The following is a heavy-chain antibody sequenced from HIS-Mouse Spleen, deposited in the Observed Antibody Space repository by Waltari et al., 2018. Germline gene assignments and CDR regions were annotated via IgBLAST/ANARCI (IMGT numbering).Heavy chain of an antibody. Sequence: QVQLVQSGAEVKKPGASVKVSCKASGYTFTGYYMHWVRQAPGQGLEWMGWIKPKSGGTNYAQKFQGRVTMTRDTSISTAYMGLSRLRSDDTAVYYCAVPSGSWFDPWGQGTLVTVSS. J-gene: IGHJ5*02. CDR2: IKPKSGGT. CDR1: GYTFTGYY. D-gene: IGHD1-26*01. V-gene: IGHV1-2*02. CDR3: AVPSGSWFDP.